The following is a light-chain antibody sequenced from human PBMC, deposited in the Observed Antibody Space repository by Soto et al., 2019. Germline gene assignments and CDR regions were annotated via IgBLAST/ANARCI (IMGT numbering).Light chain of an antibody. V-gene: IGKV3-20*01. CDR1: QSVSSSY. J-gene: IGKJ1*01. CDR2: GAS. CDR3: QQYGSSPRT. Sequence: EIVLTQSPGTLSLSPGERATLSCRASQSVSSSYLAWYQQKPGQAPRLVIYGASSRATGIPDRFSDSGSGTAFTLTISRLEPEDFAVYYCQQYGSSPRTFGQGTKVEIK.